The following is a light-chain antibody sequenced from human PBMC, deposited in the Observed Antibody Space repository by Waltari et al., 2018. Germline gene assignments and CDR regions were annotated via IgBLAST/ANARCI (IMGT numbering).Light chain of an antibody. J-gene: IGKJ1*01. CDR3: QQYYSTPWT. CDR2: WAS. Sequence: DLVMTQSPDSLAVSLGERATINCKSSQSVLYSSNNKSYLAWYQHKPGQPPKLLIYWASTRESGVPDRFSGSGSGTDFTLTISSLQAEDVAVYYCQQYYSTPWTFGQGTKVEI. V-gene: IGKV4-1*01. CDR1: QSVLYSSNNKSY.